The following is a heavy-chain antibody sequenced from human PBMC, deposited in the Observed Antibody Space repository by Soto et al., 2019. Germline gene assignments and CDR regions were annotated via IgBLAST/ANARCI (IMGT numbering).Heavy chain of an antibody. V-gene: IGHV3-15*01. J-gene: IGHJ6*02. D-gene: IGHD3-22*01. CDR1: GFTFSNAW. CDR2: IKSKTDGGTT. CDR3: TTGGTYYYDSSGYYYGYYYYGMDV. Sequence: SGGSLRLSCAASGFTFSNAWMSWVRQAPGKGLEWVGRIKSKTDGGTTDYAAPVKGRFTISRDDSKNTLYLQMNSLKTEDTAVYYCTTGGTYYYDSSGYYYGYYYYGMDVWGQGTTVTVSS.